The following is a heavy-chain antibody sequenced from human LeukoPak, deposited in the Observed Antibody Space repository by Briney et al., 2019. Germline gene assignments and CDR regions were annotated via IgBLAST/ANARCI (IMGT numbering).Heavy chain of an antibody. Sequence: PSETLSLTCAVYGGPFSGYYWSWVRQPPGKGLEWIGEINHSGSTNYSPSLKSRLTISIDTSKNQFSLKLSSVTAADTAVYYCARGTGYCSGGNCYAHLDYWGQGVLVTVSS. V-gene: IGHV4-34*01. CDR3: ARGTGYCSGGNCYAHLDY. D-gene: IGHD2-15*01. J-gene: IGHJ4*02. CDR2: INHSGST. CDR1: GGPFSGYY.